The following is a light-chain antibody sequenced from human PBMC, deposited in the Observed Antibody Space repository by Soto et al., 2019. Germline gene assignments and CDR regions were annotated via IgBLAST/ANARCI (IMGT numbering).Light chain of an antibody. V-gene: IGLV1-40*01. CDR1: SSSIGAGYH. CDR3: QSSDSRLSGSDV. J-gene: IGLJ1*01. CDR2: GDS. Sequence: QSVLTQPPSVSGAPGQRVTISCTGSSSSIGAGYHVHWYQRLPGAAPKLLIFGDSNRPSGVPDRFSGSKSGTSASLAITGLQADDEADYYCQSSDSRLSGSDVFGTGTKVTVL.